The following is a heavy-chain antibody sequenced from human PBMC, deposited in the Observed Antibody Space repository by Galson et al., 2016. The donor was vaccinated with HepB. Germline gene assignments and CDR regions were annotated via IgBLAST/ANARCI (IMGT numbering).Heavy chain of an antibody. CDR3: ARHWFNPRSDPFDF. J-gene: IGHJ4*02. CDR1: GGSITSSDHF. V-gene: IGHV4-39*01. CDR2: IDYSGSA. D-gene: IGHD1-14*01. Sequence: SETLSLTCTVSGGSITSSDHFWDWVRQPPGKGLEWIGNIDYSGSAHSDPSLKSRVTISIDTSKNHFSLMLSSVTAADTAVYYCARHWFNPRSDPFDFWGPGTLVTVSS.